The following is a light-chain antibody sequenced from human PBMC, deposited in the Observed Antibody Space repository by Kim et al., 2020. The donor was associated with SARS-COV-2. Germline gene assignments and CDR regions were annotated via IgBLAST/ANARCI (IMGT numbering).Light chain of an antibody. CDR2: GAS. CDR3: QHYNNWQCT. Sequence: EIVMTQSPATLSLSPGERATLSCRASQLVSSDLAWYQQKPGQAPRLLIYGASTRATGIPARFSGSGSGTEFTLTISSLQSEDFAVYYCQHYNNWQCTFVQGTKVDIK. V-gene: IGKV3-15*01. CDR1: QLVSSD. J-gene: IGKJ1*01.